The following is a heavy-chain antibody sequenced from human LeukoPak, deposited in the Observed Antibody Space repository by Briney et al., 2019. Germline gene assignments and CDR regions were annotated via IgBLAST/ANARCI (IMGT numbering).Heavy chain of an antibody. V-gene: IGHV3-23*01. CDR2: ITDSGSRT. CDR3: ALRGTIALNALDI. Sequence: GGSLRLSCAASGFTFSYYAMTWVRQAPGKGPEWVSGITDSGSRTSYADSVKGRFTISRDNSKNTLFLQMSSLRAEDTALYYCALRGTIALNALDIWGQGTMVTVYS. D-gene: IGHD1/OR15-1a*01. J-gene: IGHJ3*02. CDR1: GFTFSYYA.